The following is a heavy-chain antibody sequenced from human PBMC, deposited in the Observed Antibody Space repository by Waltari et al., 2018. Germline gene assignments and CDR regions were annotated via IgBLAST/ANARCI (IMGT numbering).Heavy chain of an antibody. CDR1: GYTFTGYY. Sequence: QVQLVQSGAEVKKPGSSVKVSCKASGYTFTGYYMHWVRQAPGQGLEWMGRINPNSCGTNYAQKFQGRVTMTRDTSISTAYMELSRLRSDDTAVYYCARGPYGSGSFLFDYWGQGTLVTVSS. J-gene: IGHJ4*02. CDR2: INPNSCGT. D-gene: IGHD3-10*01. CDR3: ARGPYGSGSFLFDY. V-gene: IGHV1-2*06.